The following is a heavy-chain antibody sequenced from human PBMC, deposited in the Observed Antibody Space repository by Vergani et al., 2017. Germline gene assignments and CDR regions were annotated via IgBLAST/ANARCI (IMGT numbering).Heavy chain of an antibody. CDR3: AREITSARGMDV. J-gene: IGHJ6*02. CDR1: GFTVSSNY. CDR2: IYSGGST. D-gene: IGHD1-20*01. V-gene: IGHV3-66*02. Sequence: EVQLVESGGGLVQPGGSLRLSCAASGFTVSSNYMSWVRQAPGKGLEWVSIIYSGGSTYYADSVKGRFTISRDNSKNTLDLQMNSLRAEDTAVYYCAREITSARGMDVWGQGTTVTVSS.